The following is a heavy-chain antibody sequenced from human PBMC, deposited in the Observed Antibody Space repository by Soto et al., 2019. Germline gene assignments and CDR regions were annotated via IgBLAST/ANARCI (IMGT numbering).Heavy chain of an antibody. V-gene: IGHV1-18*01. J-gene: IGHJ6*02. CDR1: GYTFTSYG. CDR2: ISAYNGNT. D-gene: IGHD6-13*01. Sequence: ASVKVSCKASGYTFTSYGISWVRQAPGQGLEWMGWISAYNGNTNYAQKLQGRVTMTTDTSTSTAYMELRSLRSDDTAVYYCARDSSSWYRGDYYYGMDGWGQGTTVTVSS. CDR3: ARDSSSWYRGDYYYGMDG.